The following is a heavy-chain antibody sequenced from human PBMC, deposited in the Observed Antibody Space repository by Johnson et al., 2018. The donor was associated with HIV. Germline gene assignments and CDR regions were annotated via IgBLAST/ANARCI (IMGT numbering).Heavy chain of an antibody. Sequence: VQLVESGGGLVQPGGSLRLSCAASGITVGTNYMSWVRQAPGKGLEWVSVIYSGGSTYYADSVKGRFTISRDNSKNTLYLQMGSLRAEDMAVYYCARGSLYYYVSSGWGSFDLWGQGTLVTVSS. CDR1: GITVGTNY. CDR3: ARGSLYYYVSSGWGSFDL. D-gene: IGHD3-22*01. V-gene: IGHV3-66*02. J-gene: IGHJ3*01. CDR2: IYSGGST.